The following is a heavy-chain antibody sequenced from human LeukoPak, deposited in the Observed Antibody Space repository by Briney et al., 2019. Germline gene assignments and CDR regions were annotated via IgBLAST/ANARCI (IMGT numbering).Heavy chain of an antibody. CDR1: GFTFSRYG. J-gene: IGHJ4*02. Sequence: PGRSLRLSCAASGFTFSRYGMHWVRQAPGKGLEWVAVISYGGSNKNYADSVKGRFTISRDNSKNTLYLQMNSLRPKDAAVYYCAKERATEARRLDYWGQGTLVTVSS. CDR2: ISYGGSNK. V-gene: IGHV3-30*18. CDR3: AKERATEARRLDY.